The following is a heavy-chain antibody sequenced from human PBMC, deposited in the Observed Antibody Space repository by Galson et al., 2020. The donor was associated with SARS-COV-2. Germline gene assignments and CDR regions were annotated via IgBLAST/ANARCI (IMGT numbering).Heavy chain of an antibody. J-gene: IGHJ4*02. D-gene: IGHD3-16*01. CDR3: AIYAVGRGGDGY. CDR1: GGSMRNNH. Sequence: SQTLSLTCTVSGGSMRNNHWSWIRQPPGKGLEWIGCISDNGNSNINTSLQSRVSISADTSRNQFSLRLSSVTTADTAVYYCAIYAVGRGGDGYWGQGTLVTVS. V-gene: IGHV4-59*01. CDR2: ISDNGNS.